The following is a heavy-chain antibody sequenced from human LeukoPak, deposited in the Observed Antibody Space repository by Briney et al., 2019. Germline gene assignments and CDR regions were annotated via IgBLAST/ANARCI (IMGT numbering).Heavy chain of an antibody. D-gene: IGHD1-1*01. J-gene: IGHJ4*02. CDR1: GYTFTGYY. CDR3: ARVSPTWNYFDY. V-gene: IGHV1-2*02. Sequence: KASGYTFTGYYIHWVRQVPGQGLEWMGSINPNSGGTNYAQKFQGRVTLTRDTSISTAYMELSRLKSDDTAVYYCARVSPTWNYFDYWGQGTLVTVSS. CDR2: INPNSGGT.